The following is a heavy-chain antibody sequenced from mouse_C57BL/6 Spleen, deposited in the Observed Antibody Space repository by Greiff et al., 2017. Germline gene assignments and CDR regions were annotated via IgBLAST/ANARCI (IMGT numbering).Heavy chain of an antibody. CDR3: ASLRCLRRDYLDY. D-gene: IGHD2-9*01. J-gene: IGHJ2*01. CDR2: INPNYGTT. Sequence: EVKLQESGPELVKPGASVKISCKASGYSFTDYNMNWVKQSNGKSLEWIGVINPNYGTTSYNQKFKGKATLTVEQSSSTAYMQLYSLTSEDSAVYYCASLRCLRRDYLDYWGQGTTLTVSS. CDR1: GYSFTDYN. V-gene: IGHV1-39*01.